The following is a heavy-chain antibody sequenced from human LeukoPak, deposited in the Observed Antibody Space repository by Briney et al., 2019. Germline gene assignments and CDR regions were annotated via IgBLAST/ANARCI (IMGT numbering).Heavy chain of an antibody. J-gene: IGHJ4*02. D-gene: IGHD3-9*01. V-gene: IGHV3-23*01. CDR1: GFTFSSYG. Sequence: GGSLRLSCAASGFTFSSYGMSWVRQAPGKGLEWVSAISGSGGSTYYADSVKGRFTISRDNSKNTLYLQMNSLRAEDTAVYYCAKSSVVLRYFDWSKRGAHFDYWGQGTLVTVSS. CDR3: AKSSVVLRYFDWSKRGAHFDY. CDR2: ISGSGGST.